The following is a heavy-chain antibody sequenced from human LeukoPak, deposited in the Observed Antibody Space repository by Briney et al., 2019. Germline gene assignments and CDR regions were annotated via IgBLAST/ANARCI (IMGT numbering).Heavy chain of an antibody. Sequence: PSETLSLTCTVSGGSISTGAYYWGWIRQHPEKGLEWLGHISYTGNTYYNPSLKSRMTMSLDTSESQFSLRVSSVTAADTAVYYCARDFGYSSSWYDWFDPWGQGTLVTVSS. D-gene: IGHD6-13*01. J-gene: IGHJ5*02. CDR1: GGSISTGAYY. CDR2: ISYTGNT. CDR3: ARDFGYSSSWYDWFDP. V-gene: IGHV4-31*03.